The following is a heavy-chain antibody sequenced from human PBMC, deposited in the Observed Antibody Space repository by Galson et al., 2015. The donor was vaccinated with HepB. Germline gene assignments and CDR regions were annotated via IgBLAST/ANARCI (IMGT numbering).Heavy chain of an antibody. D-gene: IGHD2-2*01. V-gene: IGHV3-23*01. CDR1: GFTFTTYA. CDR3: AKVGECNSTSCYGYYMDV. J-gene: IGHJ6*03. Sequence: SLRLSCAASGFTFTTYAMSWVRQAPGKGLEWVSAISGSGGDTYYADSVKGRFTISRDNSENTLYLQMNSLRAEDTAVYYCAKVGECNSTSCYGYYMDVWGKGTTVTVSS. CDR2: ISGSGGDT.